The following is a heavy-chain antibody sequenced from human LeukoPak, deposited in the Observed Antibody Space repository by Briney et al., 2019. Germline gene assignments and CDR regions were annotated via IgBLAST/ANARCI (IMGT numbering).Heavy chain of an antibody. CDR3: AKGYNYAYEY. Sequence: GGSLRLSCAASGFTVSSSYMSWVRQAPEKGLEWGSLMYSGGSTYYAASVKGRLTISRDNSKNTLYLQMNSLRPEDTAVYYCAKGYNYAYEYWGQGTLVTVSS. V-gene: IGHV3-53*01. J-gene: IGHJ4*02. D-gene: IGHD5-18*01. CDR2: MYSGGST. CDR1: GFTVSSSY.